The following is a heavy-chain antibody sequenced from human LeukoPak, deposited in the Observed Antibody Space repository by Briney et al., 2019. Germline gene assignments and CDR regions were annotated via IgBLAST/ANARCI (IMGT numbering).Heavy chain of an antibody. D-gene: IGHD5-18*01. CDR3: ANDVDTAMVHDY. Sequence: GGSLRLSCAASGFTFDNAVMSWVRQAPGKGLEWVANIKQDGSEKYYVDSVKGRFTISRDNAKNSLYLQMNSLRAEDTAVYYCANDVDTAMVHDYWGQGTLVTVSS. V-gene: IGHV3-7*01. J-gene: IGHJ4*02. CDR2: IKQDGSEK. CDR1: GFTFDNAV.